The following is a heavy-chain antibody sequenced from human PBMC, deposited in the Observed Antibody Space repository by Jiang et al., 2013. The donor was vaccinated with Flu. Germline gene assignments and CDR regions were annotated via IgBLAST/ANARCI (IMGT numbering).Heavy chain of an antibody. Sequence: LLKPSETLSLTCAVYGGSFSGYYWTWIRQPPGKGLEWIGEINHSGSTNYNPSLKSRVTISVDTSKNQFSLKPSSVTAADTAVYYCARRSIGYDSSGYPWAMDVWGQGTAVTVSS. CDR3: ARRSIGYDSSGYPWAMDV. CDR2: INHSGST. D-gene: IGHD3-22*01. V-gene: IGHV4-34*01. CDR1: GGSFSGYY. J-gene: IGHJ6*02.